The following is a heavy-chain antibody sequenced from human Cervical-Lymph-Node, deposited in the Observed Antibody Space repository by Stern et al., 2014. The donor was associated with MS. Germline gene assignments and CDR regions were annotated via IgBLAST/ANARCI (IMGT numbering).Heavy chain of an antibody. CDR2: IYPGDSDT. D-gene: IGHD3-22*01. V-gene: IGHV5-51*03. J-gene: IGHJ5*02. CDR3: ARLDYYDSGGEYHWFDP. Sequence: VQLVQSGAEVKKPGESLKISCKGSGYSFTSYWIGWVRQMPGKGLEWMGIIYPGDSDTRYSPSFQGQVTISVDKSLSTAYLQWRSLKASDTAMYYCARLDYYDSGGEYHWFDPWGQGTLVTVSS. CDR1: GYSFTSYW.